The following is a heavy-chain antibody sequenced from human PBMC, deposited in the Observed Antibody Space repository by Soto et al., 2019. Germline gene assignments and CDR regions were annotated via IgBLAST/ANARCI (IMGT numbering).Heavy chain of an antibody. V-gene: IGHV1-69*13. CDR3: AREGAAHYYYYYGMDV. D-gene: IGHD6-6*01. Sequence: ASVKVSCKASGGTFSSYAISWVRQAPGQGLEWMGGFIPIVGTANYAQGFRGRVTITADDSTSSAYMELRSLRSEDTAVYYCAREGAAHYYYYYGMDVWGQGTTVTVSS. CDR2: FIPIVGTA. CDR1: GGTFSSYA. J-gene: IGHJ6*02.